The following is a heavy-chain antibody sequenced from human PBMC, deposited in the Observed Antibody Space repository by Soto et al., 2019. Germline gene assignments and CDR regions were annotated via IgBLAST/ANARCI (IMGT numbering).Heavy chain of an antibody. CDR1: GFTFSGSA. V-gene: IGHV3-73*01. CDR3: SRQASDFWSGKPQYYMDV. CDR2: IRSKGNNYAT. D-gene: IGHD3-3*01. Sequence: EVQLVESGGGLVQPGGSLKLSCAASGFTFSGSAMHWVRQASGEGLEWVGRIRSKGNNYATVYGASLKGRFTISRDDAKNTAYLQMNSLNTEDTAVYYCSRQASDFWSGKPQYYMDVWGKGTTVTVSS. J-gene: IGHJ6*03.